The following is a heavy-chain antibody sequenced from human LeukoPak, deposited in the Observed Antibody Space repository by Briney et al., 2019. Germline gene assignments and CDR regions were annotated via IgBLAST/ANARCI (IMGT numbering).Heavy chain of an antibody. D-gene: IGHD2-21*02. J-gene: IGHJ3*02. Sequence: GGSLRLSCAASGFTFSDYYLSWIRQAPGKGLECVSYISSSGSQTLHADSVKGRFTISRDNAKNSLYLQMNSLKPEDTAVYYCVRSVTASTTGAIWGQGTMVTVSS. V-gene: IGHV3-11*03. CDR2: ISSSGSQT. CDR3: VRSVTASTTGAI. CDR1: GFTFSDYY.